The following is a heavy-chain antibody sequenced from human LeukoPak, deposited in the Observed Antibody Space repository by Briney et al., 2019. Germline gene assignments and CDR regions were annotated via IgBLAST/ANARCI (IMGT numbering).Heavy chain of an antibody. J-gene: IGHJ6*02. CDR2: IIPIFGTA. Sequence: SVKVSCKASGGTFSSYAISWVRQAPGQGLEWMGGIIPIFGTANYAQKFQGRVTITADESTSTAYMELSSLRSEDTAVFYCARISLGAIWGYYYGMDVWGQGTTVTVSS. CDR1: GGTFSSYA. D-gene: IGHD1-26*01. CDR3: ARISLGAIWGYYYGMDV. V-gene: IGHV1-69*13.